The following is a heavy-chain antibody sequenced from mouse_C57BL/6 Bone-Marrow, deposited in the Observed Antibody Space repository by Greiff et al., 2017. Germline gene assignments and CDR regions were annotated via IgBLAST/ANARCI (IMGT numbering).Heavy chain of an antibody. Sequence: EVQLLESGGGLVQPKGSLKLSCAASGFSFNTYAMNWVRQAPGKGLEWVARIRSKSNNYATYYADSVKDRFTISRDDSESMLYLQMNNLKTEDTAMYYCVRPIDGYFGFAYWGQGTLVTVSA. J-gene: IGHJ3*01. CDR1: GFSFNTYA. CDR2: IRSKSNNYAT. D-gene: IGHD2-3*01. V-gene: IGHV10-1*01. CDR3: VRPIDGYFGFAY.